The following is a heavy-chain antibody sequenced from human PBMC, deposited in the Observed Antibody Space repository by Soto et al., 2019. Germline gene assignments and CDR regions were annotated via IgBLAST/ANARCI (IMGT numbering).Heavy chain of an antibody. D-gene: IGHD6-13*01. CDR3: ATDPGYSSSWYYFDY. J-gene: IGHJ4*02. CDR2: FDPEDGET. V-gene: IGHV1-24*01. Sequence: ASVKVSCKVSGYTLTELSMHWVRQAPGKGLEWMGGFDPEDGETIYAQKFQGRVTMTEDTSTDTAYMELSSLRSEDTAVYYCATDPGYSSSWYYFDYWGQGPLVTVYS. CDR1: GYTLTELS.